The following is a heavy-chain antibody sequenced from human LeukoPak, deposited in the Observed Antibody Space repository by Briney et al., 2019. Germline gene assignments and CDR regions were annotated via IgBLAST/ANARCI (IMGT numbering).Heavy chain of an antibody. CDR2: ISYDGSNK. CDR3: AFGIAAAPGAFDI. D-gene: IGHD6-13*01. V-gene: IGHV3-30*03. Sequence: GGSLRLSCAASGFTFSSYGMHWVRQAPGKGLEWVAVISYDGSNKYYADSVKGRFTISRDNSKNTLYLQMNSLRAEDTAVYYCAFGIAAAPGAFDIWGQGTMVTVSS. CDR1: GFTFSSYG. J-gene: IGHJ3*02.